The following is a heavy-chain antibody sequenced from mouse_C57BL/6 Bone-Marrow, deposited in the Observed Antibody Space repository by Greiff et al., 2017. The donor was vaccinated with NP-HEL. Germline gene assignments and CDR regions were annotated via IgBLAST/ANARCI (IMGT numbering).Heavy chain of an antibody. CDR1: GYTFTDYY. V-gene: IGHV1-19*01. D-gene: IGHD1-1*01. J-gene: IGHJ2*01. CDR3: ADLLLPY. CDR2: INPYNGGP. Sequence: EVMLVESGPVLVKPGASVKMSCKASGYTFTDYYMNWVKQSHGKSLEWIGVINPYNGGPSYNQKFKGKATLTVDKSSSTAYMELNILTSEDSAVYYCADLLLPYWCQGTTLTVSS.